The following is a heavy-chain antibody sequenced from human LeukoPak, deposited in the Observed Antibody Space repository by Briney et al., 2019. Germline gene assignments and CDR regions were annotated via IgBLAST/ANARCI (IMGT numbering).Heavy chain of an antibody. J-gene: IGHJ4*02. CDR1: GFTFSSYG. CDR2: IRYDGSNK. Sequence: GGSLRLSCAASGFTFSSYGMHWVRQAPGKGLEWVAFIRYDGSNKYYADSVKGRFTISRDNSKNTLYLQMNSLRAEDTAVYYCAKDAFEDCGGDCYGMDYWGQGTLVTVSS. CDR3: AKDAFEDCGGDCYGMDY. D-gene: IGHD2-21*01. V-gene: IGHV3-30*02.